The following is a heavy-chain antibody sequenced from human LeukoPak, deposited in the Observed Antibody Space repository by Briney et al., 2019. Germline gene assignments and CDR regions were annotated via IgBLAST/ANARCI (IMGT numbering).Heavy chain of an antibody. CDR2: VSYDGSST. V-gene: IGHV3-30*18. D-gene: IGHD3-22*01. J-gene: IGHJ4*02. CDR3: AKRFRGSSGWDFDC. CDR1: GFTFSTYG. Sequence: GGSLRLSCAASGFTFSTYGMHWVRQAPGKGLEWVAVVSYDGSSTYYGDSVKGRFTISRDNSKNMLYLQMNSLRTEDTAVYYCAKRFRGSSGWDFDCWGQGTLVTVSS.